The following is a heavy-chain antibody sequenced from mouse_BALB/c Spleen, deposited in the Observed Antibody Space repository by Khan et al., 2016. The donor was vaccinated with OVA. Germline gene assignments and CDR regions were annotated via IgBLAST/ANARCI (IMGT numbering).Heavy chain of an antibody. Sequence: QIQLVQSGPELKKPGESVKISCKASGYTFTNYGMNWVKQSPGKALKWMGWINTYTGEPTYADDFKGRFAFSLETSASTAYLQINNLKNEDTATYFCYRPPYFSYTLDYWGQGTLVTVSA. D-gene: IGHD2-10*01. J-gene: IGHJ4*01. V-gene: IGHV9-3-1*01. CDR3: YRPPYFSYTLDY. CDR1: GYTFTNYG. CDR2: INTYTGEP.